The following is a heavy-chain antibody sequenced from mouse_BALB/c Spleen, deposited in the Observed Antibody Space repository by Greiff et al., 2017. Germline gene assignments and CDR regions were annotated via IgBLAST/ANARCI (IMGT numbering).Heavy chain of an antibody. V-gene: IGHV5-6-5*01. D-gene: IGHD2-4*01. CDR1: GFTFSSYA. J-gene: IGHJ4*01. CDR3: ARESTMITNYYAMVY. CDR2: ISSGGST. Sequence: EVQVVESGGGLVKPGGSLKLSCAASGFTFSSYAMSWVRQTPEKRLEWVASISSGGSTYYPDSVKGRFTISRDNARNILYLQMSSLRSEDTAMYYCARESTMITNYYAMVYWGQGTSVTVSS.